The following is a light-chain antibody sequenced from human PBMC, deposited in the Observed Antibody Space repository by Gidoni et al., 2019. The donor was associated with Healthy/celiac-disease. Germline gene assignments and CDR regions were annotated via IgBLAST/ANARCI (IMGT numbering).Light chain of an antibody. V-gene: IGLV2-11*01. Sequence: QSALTQPRSVSGSPGPSVTISCTGTSSHAGGYNYVSWYQQHPGKAPKLMIYDVSKRPSGVPDRFSGSKSGNTASLTISGLQAEDEADYYCCSYAGSYTWVFGGGTKLTVL. CDR3: CSYAGSYTWV. J-gene: IGLJ2*01. CDR1: SSHAGGYNY. CDR2: DVS.